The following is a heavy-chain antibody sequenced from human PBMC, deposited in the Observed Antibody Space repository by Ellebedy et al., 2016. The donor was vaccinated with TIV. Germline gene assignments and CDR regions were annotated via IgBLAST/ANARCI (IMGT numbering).Heavy chain of an antibody. V-gene: IGHV3-11*01. CDR1: GFTFSHYY. J-gene: IGHJ6*03. Sequence: GGSLRLSXAASGFTFSHYYMMWIRQVPGKGLEWLSYIGNRGNGVYYADSVKGRFTISRDNSKNSLYLQMNNLSVEDTAVYYCARDYGDFRMDVWGNGTTVIVSS. D-gene: IGHD4-17*01. CDR2: IGNRGNGV. CDR3: ARDYGDFRMDV.